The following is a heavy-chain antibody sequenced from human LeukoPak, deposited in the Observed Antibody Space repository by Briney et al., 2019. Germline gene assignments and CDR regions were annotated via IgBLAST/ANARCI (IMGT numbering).Heavy chain of an antibody. J-gene: IGHJ5*02. V-gene: IGHV4-30-2*01. CDR1: GGSISSGGYY. CDR2: IYHSGST. Sequence: SETLSLTCTVSGGSISSGGYYWSWIRQPPGKGLEWIGYIYHSGSTYYNPSLKSRVTISVDRSKNQFSLKLSSVTAADTAVYYCARDYREKRHQFDPWGQGTLVTVSS. CDR3: ARDYREKRHQFDP.